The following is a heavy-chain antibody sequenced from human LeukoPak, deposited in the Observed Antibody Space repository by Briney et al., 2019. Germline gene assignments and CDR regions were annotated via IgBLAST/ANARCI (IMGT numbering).Heavy chain of an antibody. D-gene: IGHD6-19*01. CDR2: INPNSGGT. J-gene: IGHJ5*02. V-gene: IGHV1-2*06. CDR3: ARDLPVAVEGIWCDL. CDR1: GYTFTGYY. Sequence: GASVKVSCKASGYTFTGYYMHWVRQAPGQGLEWMGRINPNSGGTNYAQKFQGRVTMTRDTSISTAYMELSRLRSDDTAVYYCARDLPVAVEGIWCDLWGQGTLVTVSS.